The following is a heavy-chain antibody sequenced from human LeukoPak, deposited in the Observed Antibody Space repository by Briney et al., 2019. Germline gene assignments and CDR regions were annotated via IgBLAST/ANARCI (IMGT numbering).Heavy chain of an antibody. V-gene: IGHV3-21*01. CDR2: ISSSSSYI. J-gene: IGHJ3*02. D-gene: IGHD3-10*01. CDR3: ARGLGSGRHAFDI. CDR1: GFTFSSYS. Sequence: GGSLRLSRAASGFTFSSYSMNWVRQAPGKGLEWVSSISSSSSYIYYADSVKGRFTISRDNAKNSLYLQMNSLRAEDTAVYYCARGLGSGRHAFDIWGQGTMVTVSS.